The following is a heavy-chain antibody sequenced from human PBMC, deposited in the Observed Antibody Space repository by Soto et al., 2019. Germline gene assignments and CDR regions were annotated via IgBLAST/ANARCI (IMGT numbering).Heavy chain of an antibody. V-gene: IGHV4-59*01. D-gene: IGHD2-2*03. CDR3: AGSMDSYISYYYAWNV. J-gene: IGHJ6*02. CDR2: IYYSGST. CDR1: GGSSSSYY. Sequence: SETLSLTCTASGGSSSSYYWSWIRQPPGKGLEWIAYIYYSGSTNSNPSLKGRVTISRDTSRNQVSLKLRSVTAADTAAYYCAGSMDSYISYYYAWNVWGQGTTVTVSS.